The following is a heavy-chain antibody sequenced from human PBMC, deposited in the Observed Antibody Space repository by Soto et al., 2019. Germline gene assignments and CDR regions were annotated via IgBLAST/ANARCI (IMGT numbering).Heavy chain of an antibody. CDR2: VNTDGSST. CDR3: ARDFWHNGVSLDV. Sequence: PGGSLRLSCAASGFTFSNYWMHWVRQAPGEGLVWVSRVNTDGSSTSYAASVKGRFTISRDNAKNTLYLQMSSLRAEDTAVYYCARDFWHNGVSLDVWGQGTTVTVSS. CDR1: GFTFSNYW. V-gene: IGHV3-74*01. J-gene: IGHJ6*02. D-gene: IGHD2-8*01.